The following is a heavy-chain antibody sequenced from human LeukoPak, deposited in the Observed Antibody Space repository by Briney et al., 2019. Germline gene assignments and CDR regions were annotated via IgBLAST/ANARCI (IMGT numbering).Heavy chain of an antibody. CDR2: VNSDGSNT. J-gene: IGHJ6*02. V-gene: IGHV3-74*01. CDR3: ARLAISDGMDA. D-gene: IGHD3-3*01. Sequence: GGSLRLSCAASGFTVRSNSMSWVRQAPGKGLVWVLCVNSDGSNTRYADSVKGRFTISRDNAKNTLYLQMNSLRAEDTAVYYCARLAISDGMDAWGQGTTVTVSS. CDR1: GFTVRSNS.